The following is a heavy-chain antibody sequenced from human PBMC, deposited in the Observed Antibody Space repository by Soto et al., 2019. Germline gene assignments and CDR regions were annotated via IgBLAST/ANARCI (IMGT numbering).Heavy chain of an antibody. V-gene: IGHV3-23*01. CDR2: ISGSGGST. Sequence: EVQLLESGGGLVQPGGSLRLSCAASGFTFSSYAMSWVRQAPGKGLEWVSAISGSGGSTYYADSVKGRFTISRDNSKNTLYLQMNSLRAEDTAVYYCAKSGEEMATIIVAEYFQHWGQGTLVTVSS. CDR3: AKSGEEMATIIVAEYFQH. D-gene: IGHD5-12*01. J-gene: IGHJ1*01. CDR1: GFTFSSYA.